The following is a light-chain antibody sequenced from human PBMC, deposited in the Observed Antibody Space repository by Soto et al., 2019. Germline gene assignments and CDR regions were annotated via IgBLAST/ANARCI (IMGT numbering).Light chain of an antibody. Sequence: QSVLTQPASVSGSPGQSITISCTGTSSDVGGYNYVSWYQQHPGKAPKLMIYEVSNRPSGVSNRFSGSKSGNTASLTISGLQAEDEADYYCSAYTSISTYVFGTGTKATVL. CDR3: SAYTSISTYV. V-gene: IGLV2-14*01. CDR1: SSDVGGYNY. CDR2: EVS. J-gene: IGLJ1*01.